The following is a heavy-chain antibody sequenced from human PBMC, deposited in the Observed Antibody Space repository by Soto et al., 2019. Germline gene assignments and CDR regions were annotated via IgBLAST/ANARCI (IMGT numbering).Heavy chain of an antibody. J-gene: IGHJ6*02. CDR3: ARDGPALAPYALDG. Sequence: QVQVVESGGGVVQPGRSLRLSCTASGFTFSGHAMHWVRQPPGKGLEWVAQIWYDGSNKYYADSVKGRFTLSRDDSKNPSYVQTDRLRVEDAAGYYCARDGPALAPYALDGWGQGASVTVSS. V-gene: IGHV3-33*01. CDR1: GFTFSGHA. CDR2: IWYDGSNK. D-gene: IGHD6-13*01.